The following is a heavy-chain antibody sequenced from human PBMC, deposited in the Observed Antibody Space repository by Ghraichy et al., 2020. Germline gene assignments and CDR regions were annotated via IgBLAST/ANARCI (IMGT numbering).Heavy chain of an antibody. J-gene: IGHJ3*02. CDR3: ARHLTIRGWFGDLHAFDI. CDR2: IYYSGST. D-gene: IGHD3-10*01. V-gene: IGHV4-59*08. Sequence: SETLSLTCTVSGGSISSYYWSWIRQPPGKGLEWIGYIYYSGSTNYNPSLKSRVTISVDTSKNQFSLKLSSVTAADTAVYYCARHLTIRGWFGDLHAFDIWGQGTMVTVSS. CDR1: GGSISSYY.